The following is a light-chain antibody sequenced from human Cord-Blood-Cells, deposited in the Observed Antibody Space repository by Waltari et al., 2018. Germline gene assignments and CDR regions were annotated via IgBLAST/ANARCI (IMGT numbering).Light chain of an antibody. J-gene: IGKJ5*01. Sequence: DIQLTQSPSSVSASVGDRVTITCRASQGIISWVALYQQKPGKAPKLLIYAASSLQSGVPSRFSGSGSGTDFTLTISSLQPEDFATYYCQQANSFPPSTFGQGTRLEIK. CDR1: QGIISW. CDR2: AAS. V-gene: IGKV1D-12*01. CDR3: QQANSFPPST.